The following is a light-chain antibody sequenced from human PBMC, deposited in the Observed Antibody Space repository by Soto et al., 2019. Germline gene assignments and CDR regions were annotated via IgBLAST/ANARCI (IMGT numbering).Light chain of an antibody. CDR2: GAS. Sequence: EIVLTQSPGTLSLSPGERATLSCRASQSVISTYLAWYQQKPGQAPRLLIYGASSRATGIPDRCSGSGSGTDFNLTISRLEPEDVEVYYCQQYRDSLGTFGQGTKVEIK. CDR1: QSVISTY. V-gene: IGKV3-20*01. J-gene: IGKJ1*01. CDR3: QQYRDSLGT.